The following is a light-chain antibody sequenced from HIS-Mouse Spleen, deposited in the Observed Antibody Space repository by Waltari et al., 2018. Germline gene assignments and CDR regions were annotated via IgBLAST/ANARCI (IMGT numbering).Light chain of an antibody. CDR3: QSADSSGTNWV. V-gene: IGLV3-25*03. J-gene: IGLJ3*02. CDR2: KDR. CDR1: ALPKQY. Sequence: SYELTQPPSVSVSPGQTARITCSGDALPKQYASLYQQKPGQAPVLVIYKDRERPSGIPERFSGSSSGTTVTLTISGVQAEDEADYYCQSADSSGTNWVFGGGTKLTVL.